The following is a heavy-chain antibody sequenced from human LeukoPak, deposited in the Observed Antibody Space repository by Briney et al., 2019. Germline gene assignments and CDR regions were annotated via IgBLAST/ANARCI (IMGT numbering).Heavy chain of an antibody. CDR3: VSSTGQQLIPYDY. D-gene: IGHD6-13*01. CDR1: GINVSTNY. CDR2: IYGGGAA. J-gene: IGHJ4*02. V-gene: IGHV3-66*02. Sequence: GGSLRLSCAASGINVSTNYMTWIRQAPGKGLEWVSLIYGGGAAYYAESVRGRFIISRDNSKNTLFLQMNSLRAEDTAVYYCVSSTGQQLIPYDYWGQGTHVAVSP.